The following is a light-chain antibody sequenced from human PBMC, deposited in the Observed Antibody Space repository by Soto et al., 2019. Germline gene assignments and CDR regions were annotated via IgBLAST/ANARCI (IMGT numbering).Light chain of an antibody. CDR1: TSDIGGYKY. Sequence: QSALTQPPSVSGSPGQSVTISCTGTTSDIGGYKYVSWYQQLPGKAPKLMIFAVTKRPSGVPDRFSGSNSGNTASLTISGLQDEDEAIYYCCSYARTTHVFGTGTKLTVL. V-gene: IGLV2-11*01. J-gene: IGLJ1*01. CDR3: CSYARTTHV. CDR2: AVT.